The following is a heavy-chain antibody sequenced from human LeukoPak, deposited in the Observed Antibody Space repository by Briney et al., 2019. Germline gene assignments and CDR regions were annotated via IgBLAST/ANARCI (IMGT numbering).Heavy chain of an antibody. CDR3: AKDQIPIVVVVAGGSLSLDY. V-gene: IGHV3-30*02. D-gene: IGHD2-15*01. J-gene: IGHJ4*02. Sequence: GGSLRLSCAASGFTFSDYGMHWVRQAPGKGLEWVAFIRYDASNKYYADSAKGRFTISRDNSKNTLYLQMSSLRAEDTAVYYCAKDQIPIVVVVAGGSLSLDYWGQGTLVTVSS. CDR1: GFTFSDYG. CDR2: IRYDASNK.